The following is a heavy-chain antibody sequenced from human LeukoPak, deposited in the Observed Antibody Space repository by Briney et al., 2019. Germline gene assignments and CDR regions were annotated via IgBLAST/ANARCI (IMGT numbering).Heavy chain of an antibody. D-gene: IGHD4-17*01. J-gene: IGHJ4*02. Sequence: PGGSLRLSCAASGFTFSNTWMNWVRQAPGMGLEWVGRIKRIIDGGTTDYAAPVKGRFTVSRDDSINTLYLQMSSLKTEDTAVYYCAAQGGSGDLRYWGQGTLVTVSS. CDR1: GFTFSNTW. CDR2: IKRIIDGGTT. CDR3: AAQGGSGDLRY. V-gene: IGHV3-15*01.